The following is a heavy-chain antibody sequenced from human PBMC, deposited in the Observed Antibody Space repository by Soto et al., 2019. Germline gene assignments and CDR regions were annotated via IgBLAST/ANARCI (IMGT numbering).Heavy chain of an antibody. CDR3: ARDLGRWSYLGW. CDR1: GFTFSSYG. D-gene: IGHD1-26*01. V-gene: IGHV3-33*01. CDR2: IWYDGSNK. J-gene: IGHJ4*02. Sequence: GGSLRLSWAASGFTFSSYGMHWVRQAPGKGLEWVAVIWYDGSNKYYADSVKGRFTISRDNSKNTLYLQMNSLRAEDTAVYYCARDLGRWSYLGWWGQGTLVTVSS.